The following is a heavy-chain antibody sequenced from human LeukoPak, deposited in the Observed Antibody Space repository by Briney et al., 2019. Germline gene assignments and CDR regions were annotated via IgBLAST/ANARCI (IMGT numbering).Heavy chain of an antibody. Sequence: ASVKVSCKASGYTFSSHAMNWVRQAPGQGLEWMGWINTNTGNPTYAQGITGEFVFSLDTSVSTAYLEISSLKSEDTAVYYCARGRRTIFGVVTSTYMDVWGKGTTVTVSS. V-gene: IGHV7-4-1*02. CDR3: ARGRRTIFGVVTSTYMDV. CDR2: INTNTGNP. D-gene: IGHD3-3*01. CDR1: GYTFSSHA. J-gene: IGHJ6*03.